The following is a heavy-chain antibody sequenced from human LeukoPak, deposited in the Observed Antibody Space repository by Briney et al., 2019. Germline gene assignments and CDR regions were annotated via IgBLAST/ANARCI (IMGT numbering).Heavy chain of an antibody. CDR1: GGSITSYY. CDR3: ARGRYSSSWYQRDYYYYYMDV. J-gene: IGHJ6*03. D-gene: IGHD6-13*01. V-gene: IGHV4-4*07. CDR2: IYTSGST. Sequence: PSETLSLTCTVSGGSITSYYWSWIRQPAGKGLEWIGRIYTSGSTNYNPSLKSRVTISVDTSKNQFSLKLSSVTAADTAVYYCARGRYSSSWYQRDYYYYYMDVWGKGTTVTISS.